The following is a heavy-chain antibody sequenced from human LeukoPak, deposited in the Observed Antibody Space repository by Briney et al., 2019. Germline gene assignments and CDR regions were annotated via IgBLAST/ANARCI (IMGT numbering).Heavy chain of an antibody. CDR3: ANRDTVLLFSVGYDY. D-gene: IGHD5-18*01. J-gene: IGHJ4*02. V-gene: IGHV3-23*01. CDR1: GGSFSGYY. CDR2: ISGSGGGT. Sequence: ETLSLTCAVYGGSFSGYYWSWVRQAPGKGLEWVSAISGSGGGTYYADSVKGRFTISRDNSKNTLYLQMNSLRAEDTAVYYCANRDTVLLFSVGYDYWGQGTLVTVSS.